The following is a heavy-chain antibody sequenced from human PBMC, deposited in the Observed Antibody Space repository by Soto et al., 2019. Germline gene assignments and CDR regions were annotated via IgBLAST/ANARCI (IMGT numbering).Heavy chain of an antibody. Sequence: PSETLSLTCAVSGYSISSSNWWGWIRQPPGKGLEWIGYIYYSGTTYYNPSLKSRVTMSVDTSKNQFSLKLTSVTAVDTAVYYCARREIQSTIDYWGQGTLVTVSS. V-gene: IGHV4-28*01. J-gene: IGHJ4*02. CDR1: GYSISSSNW. CDR3: ARREIQSTIDY. CDR2: IYYSGTT. D-gene: IGHD2-8*01.